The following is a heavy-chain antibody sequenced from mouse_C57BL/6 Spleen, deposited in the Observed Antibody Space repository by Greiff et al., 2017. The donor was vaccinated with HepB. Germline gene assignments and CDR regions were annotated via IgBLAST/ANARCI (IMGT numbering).Heavy chain of an antibody. CDR3: ASYDYAYAMDY. V-gene: IGHV5-17*01. J-gene: IGHJ4*01. D-gene: IGHD2-4*01. CDR1: GFTFSDYG. CDR2: ISSGSSTI. Sequence: EVKLMESGGGLVKPGGSLKLSCAASGFTFSDYGMHWVRQAPEKGLEWVAYISSGSSTIYYADTVKGRFTISRDNAKNTLFLQMTSLRSEDTAMYYCASYDYAYAMDYWGQGTAVTVSS.